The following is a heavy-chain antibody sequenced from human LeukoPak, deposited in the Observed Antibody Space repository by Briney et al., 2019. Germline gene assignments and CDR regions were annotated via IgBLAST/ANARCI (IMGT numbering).Heavy chain of an antibody. Sequence: PSETLSLTCTVPGGSISSSSYYWGWIRQPPGKGLEWIGSIYYSGSTYYNPSLKSRVTISVDTSKNQFSLKLSSVTAADTAVYYCAREGGEGAFDIWGQGTMVTVSS. V-gene: IGHV4-39*07. CDR2: IYYSGST. CDR3: AREGGEGAFDI. J-gene: IGHJ3*02. CDR1: GGSISSSSYY. D-gene: IGHD3-16*01.